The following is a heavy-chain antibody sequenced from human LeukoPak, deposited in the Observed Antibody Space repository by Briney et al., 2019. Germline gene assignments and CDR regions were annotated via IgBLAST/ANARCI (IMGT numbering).Heavy chain of an antibody. CDR3: AKDFSGSSGFSDY. Sequence: GGSLRLSCAASGFTFSSYGMSWVRQAPGKGLEWVSAISGSGGSTYYADSVKGRFTVSRDNSKNTLYLQMNSLRAEDTAVYYCAKDFSGSSGFSDYWGQGTLVTVSS. D-gene: IGHD3-22*01. CDR2: ISGSGGST. CDR1: GFTFSSYG. J-gene: IGHJ4*02. V-gene: IGHV3-23*01.